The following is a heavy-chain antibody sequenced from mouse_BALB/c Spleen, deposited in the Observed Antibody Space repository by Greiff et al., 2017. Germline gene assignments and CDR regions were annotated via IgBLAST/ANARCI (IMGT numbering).Heavy chain of an antibody. V-gene: IGHV1-54*01. CDR3: AREGLRRAMDY. CDR1: GYAFTNYL. Sequence: QVQLKQSGAELVRPGTSVKVSCKASGYAFTNYLIEWVKQRPGQGLEWIGVINPGSGGTNYNEKFKGKATLTADKSSSTAYMQLSSLTSDDSAVYFCAREGLRRAMDYWGQGTSVTVSS. D-gene: IGHD2-2*01. CDR2: INPGSGGT. J-gene: IGHJ4*01.